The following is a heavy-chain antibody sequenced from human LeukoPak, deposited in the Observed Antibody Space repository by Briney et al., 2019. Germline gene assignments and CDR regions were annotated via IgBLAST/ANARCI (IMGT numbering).Heavy chain of an antibody. Sequence: ASVKVSCKASGYTFTGYYMHWVRQAPGQGLEWMGWINPNSGGTNYAQKFQGRVAMTRDTSISTAYMELSRLRSDDTAVYYCARSESCSGGSCYSPFYYYYYVMDVWGQGTTVAVSS. CDR3: ARSESCSGGSCYSPFYYYYYVMDV. CDR1: GYTFTGYY. V-gene: IGHV1-2*02. CDR2: INPNSGGT. J-gene: IGHJ6*02. D-gene: IGHD2-15*01.